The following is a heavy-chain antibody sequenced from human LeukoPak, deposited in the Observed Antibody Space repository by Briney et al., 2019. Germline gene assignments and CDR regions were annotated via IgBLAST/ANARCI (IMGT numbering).Heavy chain of an antibody. CDR1: GGSISSYY. CDR3: ARDSKRYYDFWSGSKRTSGEFDY. V-gene: IGHV4-4*07. CDR2: IYTSGST. J-gene: IGHJ4*02. D-gene: IGHD3-3*01. Sequence: SETLSLTCTVSGGSISSYYWSWIRQPAGKGLEWIGRIYTSGSTNYNASLKSRVSMSVDTSKNQFSLKLSSVTAADTAAYYCARDSKRYYDFWSGSKRTSGEFDYWGQGTLVTVSS.